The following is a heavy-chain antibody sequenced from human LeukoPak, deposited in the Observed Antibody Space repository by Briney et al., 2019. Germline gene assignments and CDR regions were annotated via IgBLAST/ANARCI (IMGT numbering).Heavy chain of an antibody. CDR3: ARDTSTMVRGVWNYYYYYYMDV. Sequence: SETLSLTCTVSGGSISSYYWSWIRQPPGKGLEWIGYIYYSGSTNYNPSLKSRVTISVDTSKNQFSLKLSSVTAADTAVYYCARDTSTMVRGVWNYYYYYYMDVWGKGTTVTISS. J-gene: IGHJ6*03. V-gene: IGHV4-59*12. D-gene: IGHD3-10*01. CDR2: IYYSGST. CDR1: GGSISSYY.